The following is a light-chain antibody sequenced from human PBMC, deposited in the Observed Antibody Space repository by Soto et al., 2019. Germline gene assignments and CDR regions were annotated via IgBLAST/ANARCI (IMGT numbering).Light chain of an antibody. J-gene: IGKJ1*01. Sequence: AIRMTQSPSSLSASTGDRVTITCRASQGISSYLAWYQQKPGKAPKLLIYAASTLQSGVPSRFSGSGSGTDFTFTISCLQSEDFATYYCQQYYSYPVAFGQGTKVDI. CDR2: AAS. CDR3: QQYYSYPVA. V-gene: IGKV1-8*01. CDR1: QGISSY.